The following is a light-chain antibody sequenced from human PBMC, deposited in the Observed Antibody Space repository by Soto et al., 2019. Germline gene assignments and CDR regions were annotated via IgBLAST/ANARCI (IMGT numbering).Light chain of an antibody. CDR1: QSITTY. J-gene: IGKJ1*01. V-gene: IGKV1-39*01. CDR2: GAS. CDR3: QQTYSVPET. Sequence: DIQMTQSPSSLSASEGDRVTITCRASQSITTYLNWYQQKPGKAPTLLIYGASILQSGVPSRFSGSGYETEFTLTINSLQSEDFAIYYCQQTYSVPETFGQGTKVDIK.